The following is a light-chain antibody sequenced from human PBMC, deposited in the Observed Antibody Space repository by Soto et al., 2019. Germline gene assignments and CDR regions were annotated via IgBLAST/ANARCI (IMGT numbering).Light chain of an antibody. J-gene: IGKJ4*01. CDR3: LQDYTYPLN. V-gene: IGKV1-6*01. Sequence: AIQMTHSPSSLSASVGYRVTITFRASQGIRNDLGWYQQKPGKAPKSLIYSASNLQTGVPSRFSGSGSGTDFSLTISSLQPEDFATYYCLQDYTYPLNFGGGTKVDIK. CDR2: SAS. CDR1: QGIRND.